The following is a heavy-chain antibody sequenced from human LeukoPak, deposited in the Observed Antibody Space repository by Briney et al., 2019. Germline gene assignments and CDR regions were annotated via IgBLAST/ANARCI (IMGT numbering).Heavy chain of an antibody. J-gene: IGHJ6*03. CDR2: INHSGST. D-gene: IGHD1-26*01. Sequence: SETLSLTCAVYGGSFSGYYWSWIRQPPGKGLEGIGEINHSGSTNYNPSLKSRVTISVDTSKNQFSLKLSSVTAADTAVYYCARRLVGAIKASYYYYYMDVWGKGTTVTVSS. CDR1: GGSFSGYY. V-gene: IGHV4-34*01. CDR3: ARRLVGAIKASYYYYYMDV.